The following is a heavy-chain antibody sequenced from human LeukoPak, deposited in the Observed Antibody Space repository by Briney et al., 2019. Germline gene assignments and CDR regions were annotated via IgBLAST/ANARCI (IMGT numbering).Heavy chain of an antibody. CDR3: ARAVTTYNWFDP. Sequence: ASVKVSCKASGYTFTSYYMHRVRQAPGQGLEWMGIINPSGGSTSYAQKFQGRVTMTRDTSTSTVYMELSSLRSEDTAVYYCARAVTTYNWFDPWGQGTLVTVSS. J-gene: IGHJ5*02. D-gene: IGHD4-17*01. V-gene: IGHV1-46*01. CDR1: GYTFTSYY. CDR2: INPSGGST.